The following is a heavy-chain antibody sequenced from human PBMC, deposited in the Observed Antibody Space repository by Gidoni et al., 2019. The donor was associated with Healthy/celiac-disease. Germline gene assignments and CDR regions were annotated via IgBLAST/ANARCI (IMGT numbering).Heavy chain of an antibody. CDR2: ISSSSSYI. D-gene: IGHD4-17*01. V-gene: IGHV3-21*01. CDR1: GLTFSSYR. CDR3: ARVGDYGGNAGYYYYGMDV. Sequence: VQLVESGGGLVKPGGSLRLSCAASGLTFSSYRMNWFRQAPGKGLEWLSSISSSSSYIYYADSVKGRFTSSRDNAKNSLYLQMNSLRAEDTAVYYCARVGDYGGNAGYYYYGMDVWGQGTTVTVSS. J-gene: IGHJ6*02.